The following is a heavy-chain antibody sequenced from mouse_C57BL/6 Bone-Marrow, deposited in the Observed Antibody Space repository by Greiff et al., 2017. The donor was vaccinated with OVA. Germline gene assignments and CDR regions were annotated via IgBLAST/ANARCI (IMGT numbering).Heavy chain of an antibody. V-gene: IGHV1-81*01. CDR3: ARELVFYAMDY. CDR1: GYTFTSYG. J-gene: IGHJ4*01. Sequence: VKLVESGAELARPGASVKLSCKASGYTFTSYGISWVKQRTGQGLEWIGEIYPRSGNTYYNEKFKGKATLTADKSSSTAYMELRSLTSEDSAVYFCARELVFYAMDYWGQGTSVTVSS. CDR2: IYPRSGNT. D-gene: IGHD4-1*01.